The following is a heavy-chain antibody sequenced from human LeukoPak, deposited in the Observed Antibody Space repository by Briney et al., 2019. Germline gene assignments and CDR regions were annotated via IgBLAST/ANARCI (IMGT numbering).Heavy chain of an antibody. D-gene: IGHD4-23*01. J-gene: IGHJ6*03. V-gene: IGHV4-39*07. CDR3: APYGGKGGYYYYMDV. CDR1: GGSISSSSYY. CDR2: IYYSGST. Sequence: SETLSLTCTVSGGSISSSSYYWGWIRQPPGKGLEWIGNIYYSGSTYYNPPLKSRVTISVDTSKNQFSLKLSSVTAADTAVYYCAPYGGKGGYYYYMDVWGKGTTVTVSS.